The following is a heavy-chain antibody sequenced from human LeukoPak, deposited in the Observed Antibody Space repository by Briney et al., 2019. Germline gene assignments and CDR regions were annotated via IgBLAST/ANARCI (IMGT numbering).Heavy chain of an antibody. CDR2: IRVYNGDT. CDR1: GYTFTSYG. D-gene: IGHD5-18*01. V-gene: IGHV1-18*01. Sequence: ASVKVSCKASGYTFTSYGISWVRQAPGQGLEWMGWIRVYNGDTNYAQKLQGRVTMTTDTSTSTAYMELSSLRSEDTAVYYCATPIQLWFFENWGQGTLVTVSS. J-gene: IGHJ4*02. CDR3: ATPIQLWFFEN.